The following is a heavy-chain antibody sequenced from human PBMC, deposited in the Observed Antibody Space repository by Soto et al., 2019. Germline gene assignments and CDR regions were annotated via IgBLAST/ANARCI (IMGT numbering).Heavy chain of an antibody. Sequence: EVQLVESGGGLVKPGGSLRLSCAASGFTFSSYSMNWVRQAPGKGLEWVSSISMISDYIYYADSVKGRFTVSRDNARNSLYRQMAGLGTEDTAVYYCAEDASMRPQCEGWFDPWGQGSLVTVSS. J-gene: IGHJ5*02. D-gene: IGHD3-22*01. CDR1: GFTFSSYS. CDR2: ISMISDYI. V-gene: IGHV3-21*01. CDR3: AEDASMRPQCEGWFDP.